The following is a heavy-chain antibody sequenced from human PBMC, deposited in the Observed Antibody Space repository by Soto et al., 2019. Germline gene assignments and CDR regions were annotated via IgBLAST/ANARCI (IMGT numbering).Heavy chain of an antibody. V-gene: IGHV3-7*03. CDR1: GFTFSHYW. D-gene: IGHD5-12*01. Sequence: GGSLRLSCAASGFTFSHYWMNWVRQAPGKGLEWLANIKEDGSEIYYVASVKGRFTISRDNTKNSLYLQMNSLRAEDTVLYYCARAGYAIPFDYWGQGTLVTVSS. CDR2: IKEDGSEI. J-gene: IGHJ4*02. CDR3: ARAGYAIPFDY.